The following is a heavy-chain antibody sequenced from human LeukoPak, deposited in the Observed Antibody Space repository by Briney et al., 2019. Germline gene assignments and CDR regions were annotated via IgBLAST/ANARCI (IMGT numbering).Heavy chain of an antibody. Sequence: PGGSLRLSCAASGFNFGSHWINWVRQAPGKGLEWVASIKEDGSLTYYLDSVRGRFSISRDNTKKSLYLQMNSLRVEDTAVYFCVRDGYNQNRFDYWGQGTLITVSS. CDR1: GFNFGSHW. CDR3: VRDGYNQNRFDY. D-gene: IGHD5-24*01. CDR2: IKEDGSLT. V-gene: IGHV3-7*03. J-gene: IGHJ4*02.